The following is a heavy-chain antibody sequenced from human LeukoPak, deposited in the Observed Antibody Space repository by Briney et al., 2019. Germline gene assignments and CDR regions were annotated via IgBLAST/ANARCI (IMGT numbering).Heavy chain of an antibody. CDR2: MNPNSGDT. D-gene: IGHD3-10*01. V-gene: IGHV1-8*01. J-gene: IGHJ4*02. CDR3: ARGPFGSGSFLDY. Sequence: ASVKVSCKASGYIFSSNDINWVRQAAGQGLEWMGWMNPNSGDTGYTQKFRGRVAMTRSTSITTAYMELSSLRSEDTAVYYCARGPFGSGSFLDYWGQGTLVTVSS. CDR1: GYIFSSND.